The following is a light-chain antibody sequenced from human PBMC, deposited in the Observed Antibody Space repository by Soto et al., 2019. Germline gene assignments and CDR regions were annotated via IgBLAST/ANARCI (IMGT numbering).Light chain of an antibody. CDR3: HQYYSPPLT. CDR1: QSVLFNSDNKNY. CDR2: WAS. Sequence: DIVMTQSPDSLAVSLGERATIRCKSSQSVLFNSDNKNYLSWYQQKPGQPPKLLIYWASIRESGVPDRLSGSGSGTDFTLTISCLPAEDGAVDYGHQYYSPPLTFGGGTKVEI. J-gene: IGKJ4*01. V-gene: IGKV4-1*01.